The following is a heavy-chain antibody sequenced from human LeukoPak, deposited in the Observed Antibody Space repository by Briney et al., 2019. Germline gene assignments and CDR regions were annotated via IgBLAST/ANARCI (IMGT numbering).Heavy chain of an antibody. CDR3: AKDQRTIFGVGSRYYFDY. D-gene: IGHD3-3*01. CDR1: GFTFSSYA. Sequence: GGSLRLSCAASGFTFSSYAMSWVRQAPGKGLEWVSAISGSGGSTYYADSVKGRFTISRDNSKNTLYLQMNSLRAEDTAVYYCAKDQRTIFGVGSRYYFDYWGQGTLVTVSS. V-gene: IGHV3-23*01. CDR2: ISGSGGST. J-gene: IGHJ4*02.